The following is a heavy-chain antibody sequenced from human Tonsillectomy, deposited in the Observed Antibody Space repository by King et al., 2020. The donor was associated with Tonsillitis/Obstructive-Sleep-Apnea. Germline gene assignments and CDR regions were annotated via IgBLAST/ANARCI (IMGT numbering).Heavy chain of an antibody. V-gene: IGHV3-23*04. D-gene: IGHD3-22*01. Sequence: VQLVESGGGLVQPGRSLRLSCAASGFTFNTYAMSWVRQAPGKGLEWVSAISSSGGSTYYADSVKGRFTISRDNSKNTLYLQMNSLRAEDTAVYYCAKNYYDSSGPRYFYYYMDVWGRGTTVTVSS. CDR2: ISSSGGST. CDR1: GFTFNTYA. CDR3: AKNYYDSSGPRYFYYYMDV. J-gene: IGHJ6*03.